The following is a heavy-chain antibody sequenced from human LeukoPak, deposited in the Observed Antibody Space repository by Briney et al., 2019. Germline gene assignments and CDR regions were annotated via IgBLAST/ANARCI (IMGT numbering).Heavy chain of an antibody. V-gene: IGHV4-34*01. D-gene: IGHD6-13*01. CDR3: ARLYLAAAYNWFDP. J-gene: IGHJ5*02. CDR2: INHSGST. Sequence: SETLSPTCTVSGVSISSHYWSWIRQPPGKGLEWIGEINHSGSTNYNPSLKSRVTISVDTSKNQFSLKLSSVAAADTAVYYCARLYLAAAYNWFDPWGQGTLVTVSS. CDR1: GVSISSHY.